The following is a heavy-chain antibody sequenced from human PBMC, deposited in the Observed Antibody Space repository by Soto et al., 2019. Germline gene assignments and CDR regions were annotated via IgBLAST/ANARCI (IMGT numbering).Heavy chain of an antibody. CDR3: AHRGCIGGSCYGYFPH. D-gene: IGHD2-15*01. CDR1: GFSLSTSGVG. CDR2: IYWDDDK. Sequence: QITLKESGPALVRPTQTITLTCTFSGFSLSTSGVGVGWIRQPPGKALEWLALIYWDDDKRYSPSLKGRLTIPKDTSKTQVVLTMTNMDPVDTATYYSAHRGCIGGSCYGYFPHWGQGTLVTVSS. J-gene: IGHJ1*01. V-gene: IGHV2-5*02.